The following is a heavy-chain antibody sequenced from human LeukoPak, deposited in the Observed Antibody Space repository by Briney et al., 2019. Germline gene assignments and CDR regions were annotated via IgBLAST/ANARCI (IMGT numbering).Heavy chain of an antibody. CDR3: ARDRGVGGVIPRYYMDV. V-gene: IGHV1-2*02. J-gene: IGHJ6*03. CDR2: INPNSGGT. CDR1: GYTFTGYY. D-gene: IGHD3-16*02. Sequence: ASVKVSCKASGYTFTGYYMHWVRQAPGQGLEWMGWINPNSGGTNYAQKFQGRLTMTRDTSISTAYMELSRLRSDDTAVYYCARDRGVGGVIPRYYMDVWGKGTTVTVSS.